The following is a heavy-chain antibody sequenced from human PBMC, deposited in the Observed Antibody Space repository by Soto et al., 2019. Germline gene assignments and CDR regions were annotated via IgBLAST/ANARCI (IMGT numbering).Heavy chain of an antibody. CDR2: IYSSATT. V-gene: IGHV4-31*03. CDR3: AREPLI. CDR1: GASITSVGYF. Sequence: QVQLQESGSGLVKPSQTLSLTCTVSGASITSVGYFWTWIRQRPGEGLEWIGYIYSSATTSYNPSLKSRVTISLDTSKNQSSLRLSSVPAADTAVYLCAREPLIWGPGTMVTVSS. J-gene: IGHJ3*02.